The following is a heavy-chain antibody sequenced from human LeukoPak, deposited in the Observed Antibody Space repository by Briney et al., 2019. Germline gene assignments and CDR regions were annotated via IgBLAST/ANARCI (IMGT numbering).Heavy chain of an antibody. V-gene: IGHV3-7*01. J-gene: IGHJ3*02. CDR2: IKQDGSEK. CDR1: GFTFSRYW. D-gene: IGHD6-6*01. CDR3: ARCRGKLVRDAFDI. Sequence: QPGGSLRLSCAGSGFTFSRYWMSWVRQAPGKGLEWVANIKQDGSEKYYVDSVKGRFTISRDNAKNSLYLQMNSLRAEDTAVYYCARCRGKLVRDAFDIWGQGTMVTVSS.